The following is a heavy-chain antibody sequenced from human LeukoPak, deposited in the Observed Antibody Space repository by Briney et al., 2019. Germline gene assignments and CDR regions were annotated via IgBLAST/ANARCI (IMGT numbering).Heavy chain of an antibody. J-gene: IGHJ3*02. Sequence: ASVKVSCKASGYTFTSYAMNWVRQAPGQGLEGMGWINTNAGNPTYAQGFTGRFVFSLDTSVSTAYLQISSLKAEDTAVYYCASSYYDSSGWKAFDIWGQGTMVTVSS. CDR3: ASSYYDSSGWKAFDI. V-gene: IGHV7-4-1*02. CDR1: GYTFTSYA. D-gene: IGHD3-22*01. CDR2: INTNAGNP.